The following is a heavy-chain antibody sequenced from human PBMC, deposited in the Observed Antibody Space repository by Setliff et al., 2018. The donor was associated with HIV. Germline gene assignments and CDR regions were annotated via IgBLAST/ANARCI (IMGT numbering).Heavy chain of an antibody. Sequence: PGESLTISCKGSGYSFTTLWIAWVRQMPGKGLEWMGMVFPDDSDTRYSPSFQGQVSMSADKSINTAYLQWSSLKASDTAVYYCARSMGFKATTRLDFWGPGTLVTVSS. V-gene: IGHV5-51*01. CDR2: VFPDDSDT. J-gene: IGHJ4*02. CDR1: GYSFTTLW. CDR3: ARSMGFKATTRLDF. D-gene: IGHD3-10*01.